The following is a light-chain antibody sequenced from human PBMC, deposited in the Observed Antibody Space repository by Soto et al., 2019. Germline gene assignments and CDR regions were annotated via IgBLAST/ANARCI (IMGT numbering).Light chain of an antibody. CDR1: QGIGSD. J-gene: IGKJ1*01. Sequence: DIQLTQSPSFLSASAGDRVAITCRASQGIGSDLAWYRQKPGKAPQLLIYAASTLLRGVPSRFSGSGSGTEFTLTISSLQPEDFATFYCQQVISYPRTFGQGTKVEIK. V-gene: IGKV1-9*01. CDR3: QQVISYPRT. CDR2: AAS.